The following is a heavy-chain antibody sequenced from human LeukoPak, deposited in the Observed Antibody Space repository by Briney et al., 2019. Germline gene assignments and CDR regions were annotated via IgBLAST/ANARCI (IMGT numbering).Heavy chain of an antibody. CDR2: IIPFFGTA. J-gene: IGHJ5*02. CDR3: AREGPTKYCSSTGCHNWFDP. CDR1: GGTFSSYA. D-gene: IGHD2-2*01. V-gene: IGHV1-69*05. Sequence: SVKVSCKASGGTFSSYAISWVRQAPGQGLEWMGGIIPFFGTANYAQKFQGRVTITTDESTSTAHMELRSLRSDDTAVYYCAREGPTKYCSSTGCHNWFDPWGQGTLVTVSS.